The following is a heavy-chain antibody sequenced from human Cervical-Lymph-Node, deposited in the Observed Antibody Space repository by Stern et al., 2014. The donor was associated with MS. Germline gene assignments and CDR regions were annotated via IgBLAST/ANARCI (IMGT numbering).Heavy chain of an antibody. Sequence: VQLVESGGGLIKPGESLRLSCAASGFTFSDYYMSWIRQTPGKGLEWISYISSRADSIYYADSVKGRFTISRDNAQNSLYLEMNSLTVEDTAIYYCARVHLSTVTAADYWGQGTLVTVSS. J-gene: IGHJ4*02. CDR3: ARVHLSTVTAADY. D-gene: IGHD2-21*02. V-gene: IGHV3-11*01. CDR2: ISSRADSI. CDR1: GFTFSDYY.